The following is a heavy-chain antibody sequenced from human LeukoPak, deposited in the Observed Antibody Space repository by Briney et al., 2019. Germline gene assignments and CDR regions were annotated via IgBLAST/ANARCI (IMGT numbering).Heavy chain of an antibody. CDR1: GGSISSYY. V-gene: IGHV4-59*01. Sequence: PSETLSLTCTVSGGSISSYYWSWIRQPPGKGLEWIGYIYYSGSTNYNPSLKSRVTISVDTSKNQFSLKLSSVTAADTAVYYCAKDIMATMKLPSYFDYWGQGTLVTVSS. J-gene: IGHJ4*02. CDR3: AKDIMATMKLPSYFDY. D-gene: IGHD5-24*01. CDR2: IYYSGST.